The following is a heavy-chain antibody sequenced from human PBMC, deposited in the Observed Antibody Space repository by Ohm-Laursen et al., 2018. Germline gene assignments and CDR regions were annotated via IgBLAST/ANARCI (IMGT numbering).Heavy chain of an antibody. J-gene: IGHJ2*01. CDR1: GYTFTAYL. V-gene: IGHV1-2*02. D-gene: IGHD2-15*01. Sequence: ASVKVSCKASGYTFTAYLMHWVRQAPGQGLEWMGWINPKNGDTKYAQRFQGRVTMTRDTSTTTAYMELSSLGSDDTAVYYCARDQCSGGGCHYFYFDLWGRGTLLPVSS. CDR3: ARDQCSGGGCHYFYFDL. CDR2: INPKNGDT.